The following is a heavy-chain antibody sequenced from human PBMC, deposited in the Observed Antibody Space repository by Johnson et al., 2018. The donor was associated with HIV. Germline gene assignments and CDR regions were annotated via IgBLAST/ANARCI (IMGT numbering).Heavy chain of an antibody. CDR3: ARRPRDDAFDI. J-gene: IGHJ3*02. V-gene: IGHV3-23*04. D-gene: IGHD5-24*01. CDR1: GFTFSSYW. Sequence: EQLVESGGGLVQPGGSLRVSCAASGFTFSSYWMSWVRQAPEKGLEWVSTISGSGGSTYYTDSVRGRFTISRDNSKNTLYLQMNSLGAEDTAIYHCARRPRDDAFDIWGQGTMVTVSS. CDR2: ISGSGGST.